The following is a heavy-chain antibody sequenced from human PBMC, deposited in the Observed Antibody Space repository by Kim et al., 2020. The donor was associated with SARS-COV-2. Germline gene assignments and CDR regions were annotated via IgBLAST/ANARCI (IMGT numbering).Heavy chain of an antibody. J-gene: IGHJ6*02. CDR1: GGSISSSSYY. Sequence: SETLSLTCTVSGGSISSSSYYWGWIRQPPGKGLEWIGSIYYSGSTYYNPSLKSRVTISVDTSKNQFSLKLSSVTAADTAVYYGARQGAHSSLNYCYYYGMDVWGQGSTVTVSS. V-gene: IGHV4-39*01. CDR3: ARQGAHSSLNYCYYYGMDV. CDR2: IYYSGST. D-gene: IGHD6-13*01.